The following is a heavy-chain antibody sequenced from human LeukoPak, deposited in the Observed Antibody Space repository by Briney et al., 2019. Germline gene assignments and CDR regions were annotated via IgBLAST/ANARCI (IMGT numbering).Heavy chain of an antibody. J-gene: IGHJ5*02. CDR2: IYPGDSDT. V-gene: IGHV5-51*01. CDR3: ARRGDSLGWFDP. Sequence: GESLKISRKGSGYSFTSYWSGLVRQMPGKGLEWMGIIYPGDSDTRYSPSFQGQVTISADKSISAAYLQWTSLKASDTAMYYCARRGDSLGWFDPWGQGTLVTVSS. D-gene: IGHD3-10*01. CDR1: GYSFTSYW.